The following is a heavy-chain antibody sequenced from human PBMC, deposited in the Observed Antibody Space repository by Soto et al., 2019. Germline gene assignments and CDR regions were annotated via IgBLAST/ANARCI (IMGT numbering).Heavy chain of an antibody. CDR3: ARDIVSLDQCGLDV. CDR2: IDWDDDK. V-gene: IGHV2-70*11. Sequence: SGPTLVNPTQTLTLTCTFSGFSLSTSGMCVSWIRQPPGKALEWLARIDWDDDKYYSTSLKTRLTISKDTSKNQVVLTMTNMDPVDTATYYCARDIVSLDQCGLDVWGQGTTVTVSS. D-gene: IGHD2-15*01. CDR1: GFSLSTSGMC. J-gene: IGHJ6*02.